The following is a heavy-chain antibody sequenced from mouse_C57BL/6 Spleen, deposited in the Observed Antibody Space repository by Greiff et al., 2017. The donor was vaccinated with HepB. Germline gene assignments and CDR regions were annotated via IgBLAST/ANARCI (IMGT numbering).Heavy chain of an antibody. D-gene: IGHD1-1*01. CDR2: IYPGSGNT. J-gene: IGHJ2*01. CDR1: GYSFTSYY. Sequence: VQLQESGPELVKPGASVKISCKASGYSFTSYYIHWVKQRPGQGLEWIGWIYPGSGNTKYNEKFKGKATLTADTSSSTAYMQLSSLTSEDSAVYYGARRGPHYGSRGGYYFDYWGQGTTLTVAS. CDR3: ARRGPHYGSRGGYYFDY. V-gene: IGHV1-66*01.